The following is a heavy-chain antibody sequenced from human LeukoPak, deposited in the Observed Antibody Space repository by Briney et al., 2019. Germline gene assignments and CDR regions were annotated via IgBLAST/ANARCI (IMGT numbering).Heavy chain of an antibody. J-gene: IGHJ4*02. V-gene: IGHV4-34*01. D-gene: IGHD3-22*01. CDR3: ARGPYYYDSSGKDFDY. CDR1: GGSFSGYY. CDR2: INHSGST. Sequence: SEPLSLTCAVYGGSFSGYYWSWIRQPPGKGLEWIGEINHSGSTNYNPSLKSRVTISVDTSKNQFSLKLSSVTAADTAVYYCARGPYYYDSSGKDFDYWGQGTLVTVSS.